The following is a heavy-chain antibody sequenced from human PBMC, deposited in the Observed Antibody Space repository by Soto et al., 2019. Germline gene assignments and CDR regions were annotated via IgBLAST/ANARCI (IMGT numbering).Heavy chain of an antibody. J-gene: IGHJ4*02. CDR1: GFTFSTYA. Sequence: GESLKISCAASGFTFSTYAMNWVRQAPGKGLEWVSSISGSSYNIFYADSVKGRFTISRDNSKNTLYLQMDSLRADDTAVYYCAKDPTSSFYRSDWYPFWGQGTLVTVSS. D-gene: IGHD6-19*01. CDR2: ISGSSYNI. V-gene: IGHV3-23*01. CDR3: AKDPTSSFYRSDWYPF.